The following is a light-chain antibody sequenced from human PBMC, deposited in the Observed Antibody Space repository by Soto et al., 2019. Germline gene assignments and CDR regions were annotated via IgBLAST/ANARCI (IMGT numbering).Light chain of an antibody. V-gene: IGKV3-15*01. CDR3: QQYNNWPLYT. CDR2: GAS. CDR1: QSVSTN. Sequence: DIVMTQSPATLSVSPGERATLSCRASQSVSTNLAWYQQKPGQAPRLLIYGASTRATAIPASFSGSGSGTEFTLTISSLQSEDFAVYYCQQYNNWPLYTFGQGTKLEIK. J-gene: IGKJ2*01.